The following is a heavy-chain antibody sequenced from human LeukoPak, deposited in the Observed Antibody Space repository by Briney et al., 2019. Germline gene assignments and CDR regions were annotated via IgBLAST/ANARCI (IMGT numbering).Heavy chain of an antibody. CDR1: GFSFSNYW. CDR2: MNSDGSAT. V-gene: IGHV3-74*01. Sequence: GGSLRLSCAASGFSFSNYWIHWVRQAPGKGLVWVTRMNSDGSATYYADSVQGRFTIARDNAKNTLDLQMNSLRAEDTAMYFCAKGPNYFDSWGQGTLVTVSS. CDR3: AKGPNYFDS. J-gene: IGHJ4*02.